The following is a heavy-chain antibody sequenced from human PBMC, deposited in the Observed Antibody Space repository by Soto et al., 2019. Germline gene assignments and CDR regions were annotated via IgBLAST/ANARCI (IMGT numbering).Heavy chain of an antibody. CDR2: ISSSGSTI. D-gene: IGHD1-26*01. J-gene: IGHJ3*02. CDR3: ALTTEIPKLAFDI. V-gene: IGHV3-11*01. CDR1: GFTFSDYY. Sequence: GGSLRLSCAASGFTFSDYYMSWIRQAPGKGLEWVSYISSSGSTIYYADSVKGRFTISRDNAKNSLYLQMNSLRAEDTAVYYCALTTEIPKLAFDIWGQGTMVTVSS.